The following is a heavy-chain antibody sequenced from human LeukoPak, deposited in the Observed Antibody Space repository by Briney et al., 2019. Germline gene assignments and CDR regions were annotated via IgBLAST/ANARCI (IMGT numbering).Heavy chain of an antibody. V-gene: IGHV3-48*03. CDR1: GFTFSSYE. CDR2: ISSSGSTI. Sequence: PGGSLRLSCAASGFTFSSYEMNWVRQAPGKGLEWVSYISSSGSTIYYADSVKGRFTISRDNAKNSLYLQMNSLRAEDTAVYYCARDDAFRGDIAVARADAFDIWGQGTMVTVSS. CDR3: ARDDAFRGDIAVARADAFDI. D-gene: IGHD6-19*01. J-gene: IGHJ3*02.